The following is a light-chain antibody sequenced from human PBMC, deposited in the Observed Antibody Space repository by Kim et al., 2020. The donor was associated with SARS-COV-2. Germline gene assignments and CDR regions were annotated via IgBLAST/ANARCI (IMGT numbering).Light chain of an antibody. J-gene: IGKJ1*01. CDR1: QNISAW. Sequence: DIQMTQSPVTLSASVGDTVTITCRASQNISAWLAWYQQKTGKVPKVLIYDASTLEAGVPSRFSGSGFGTEFTLTISSLQPDDFATYYCQHYHNYQWTFGQGTRVDMK. CDR3: QHYHNYQWT. V-gene: IGKV1-5*01. CDR2: DAS.